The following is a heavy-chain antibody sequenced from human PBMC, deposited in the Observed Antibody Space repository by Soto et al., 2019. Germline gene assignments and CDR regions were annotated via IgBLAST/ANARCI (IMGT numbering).Heavy chain of an antibody. J-gene: IGHJ4*02. Sequence: QVQLVQSGAEMRKPGASVKVSCKVSGHTFITFGVSWVRQAPGQGLEWMGWINNRNGNTNYAQKFQGRVSMTRDTSTTTVYMELRSLTSDDAAVYFCAGDTNQWDHIYWDSWGQGTLVIVSS. CDR1: GHTFITFG. CDR3: AGDTNQWDHIYWDS. V-gene: IGHV1-18*01. D-gene: IGHD1-26*01. CDR2: INNRNGNT.